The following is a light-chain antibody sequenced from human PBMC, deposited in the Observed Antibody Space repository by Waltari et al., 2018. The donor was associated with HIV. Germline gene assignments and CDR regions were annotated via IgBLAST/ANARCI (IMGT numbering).Light chain of an antibody. J-gene: IGLJ1*01. V-gene: IGLV1-40*01. CDR3: QSYDSSMSLYV. CDR2: GNS. CDR1: SSNNGAGYD. Sequence: QSVLTQPPSVSGAPGQRVTISCTGSSSNNGAGYDVPWYQQLPGTAPKLLIYGNSNRPSGVPDRFSGSKSGTSASLAITGLQAEDEADYYCQSYDSSMSLYVFGTGTKVTVL.